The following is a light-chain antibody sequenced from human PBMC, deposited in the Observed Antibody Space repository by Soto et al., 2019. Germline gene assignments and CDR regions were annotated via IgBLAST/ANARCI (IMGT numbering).Light chain of an antibody. V-gene: IGKV2-30*01. J-gene: IGKJ3*01. CDR2: KVS. Sequence: DVVKTQSPLSLPVTLGQPASISCRSSQSLVYSDGNTYLNWSQQRPGQSPRRLIYKVSNRDFGVPDRFSGSGSGTDFALKISRVEAEDVGVYYCMQDTHWPFSFGPGTKVDIK. CDR1: QSLVYSDGNTY. CDR3: MQDTHWPFS.